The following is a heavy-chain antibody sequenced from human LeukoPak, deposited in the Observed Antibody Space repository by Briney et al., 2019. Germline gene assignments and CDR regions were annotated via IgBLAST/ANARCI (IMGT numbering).Heavy chain of an antibody. CDR3: ARELNWDADY. D-gene: IGHD1-1*01. V-gene: IGHV3-7*04. Sequence: RGSLRLSCAASGFTFSSSRMNWVRKGPRPGLEWVAHIKEDGSDKYHVDSVKGRFTISRDNAKNSLYLQMNSLRAEDTAVYYCARELNWDADYRGQGTLVTVSS. CDR2: IKEDGSDK. CDR1: GFTFSSSR. J-gene: IGHJ4*02.